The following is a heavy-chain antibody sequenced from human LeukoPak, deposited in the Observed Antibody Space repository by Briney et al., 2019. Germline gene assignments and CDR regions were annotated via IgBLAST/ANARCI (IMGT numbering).Heavy chain of an antibody. D-gene: IGHD5-18*01. J-gene: IGHJ4*02. CDR2: ISAYNGNT. CDR3: ARDRAGYSYGTFDY. V-gene: IGHV1-18*01. CDR1: GYTFTSYG. Sequence: GASVKVSCKASGYTFTSYGISWVRQVPGQGLEWMGWISAYNGNTNYAQKLQGRVTMTTDTSTSTAYMELRSLRSDDTAVYYCARDRAGYSYGTFDYWGQGTLVTVSS.